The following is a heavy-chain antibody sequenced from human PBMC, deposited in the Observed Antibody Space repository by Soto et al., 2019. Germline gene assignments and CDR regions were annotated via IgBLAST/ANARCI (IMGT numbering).Heavy chain of an antibody. J-gene: IGHJ5*02. CDR3: AKNQGVELVPLATVDWFDP. V-gene: IGHV1-18*01. Sequence: ASVKVSCKASGYTFTSYGISWVRQAPGQGLEWMGWISAYNGNTNYADSVKGRFTISRDNSKSTVYLELNNLSAEDTAVYHCAKNQGVELVPLATVDWFDPWGQGSVVTVSS. D-gene: IGHD1-26*01. CDR2: ISAYNGNT. CDR1: GYTFTSYG.